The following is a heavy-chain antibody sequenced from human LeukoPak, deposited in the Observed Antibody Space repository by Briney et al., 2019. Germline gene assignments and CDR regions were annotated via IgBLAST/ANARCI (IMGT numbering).Heavy chain of an antibody. V-gene: IGHV4-59*01. CDR3: ASADPEKLELYYYDSSGYPYGMDV. J-gene: IGHJ6*02. Sequence: TSETLSLTCTVSGGSISSYYWSWIRQPPGKGLEWIGYIYYSGNTNYNPSLKTRVTISVDTSKNQFSLKLSSVTAADTAVYYCASADPEKLELYYYDSSGYPYGMDVWGQGTTVTVSS. D-gene: IGHD3-22*01. CDR2: IYYSGNT. CDR1: GGSISSYY.